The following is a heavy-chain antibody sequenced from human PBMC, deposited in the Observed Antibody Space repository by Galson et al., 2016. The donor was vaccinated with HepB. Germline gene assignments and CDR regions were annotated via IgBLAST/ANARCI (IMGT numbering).Heavy chain of an antibody. J-gene: IGHJ5*02. V-gene: IGHV4-59*01. D-gene: IGHD3-10*02. Sequence: ETLSLTCTVSGGFIRSYYWSWIRQPPGKGLEWIGYLYYSGSDTYNPSLMSRVTISVDSSKNQFSLTLSSVTAADTAVYFCARGASCSSYGSRWFDPWGQGILVTVAS. CDR3: ARGASCSSYGSRWFDP. CDR1: GGFIRSYY. CDR2: LYYSGSD.